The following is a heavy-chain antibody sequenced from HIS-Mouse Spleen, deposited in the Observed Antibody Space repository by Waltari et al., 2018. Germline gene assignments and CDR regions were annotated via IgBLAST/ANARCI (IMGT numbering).Heavy chain of an antibody. D-gene: IGHD6-13*01. CDR3: AREIPYSSSWYDWYFDL. V-gene: IGHV4-39*07. CDR2: IYYSGST. Sequence: QLQLQESGPGLVKPSETPSLTCTVPGGSIRRSSYYWGWIRQPPGKGLEWIGSIYYSGSTYYNPSLKSRVTISVDTSKNQFSLKLSSVTAADTAVYYCAREIPYSSSWYDWYFDLWGRGTLVTVSS. CDR1: GGSIRRSSYY. J-gene: IGHJ2*01.